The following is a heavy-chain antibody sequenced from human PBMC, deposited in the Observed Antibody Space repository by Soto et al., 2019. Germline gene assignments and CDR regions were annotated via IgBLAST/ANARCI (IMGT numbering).Heavy chain of an antibody. Sequence: QVQLVQSGAEVKKPGSSVKVSCKASGGTFSSYAISWVRQAPGQGLEWMGGIIPIFGTANYAQKFQGRVRITADESTSTAYMELGSLRSEDTAVYYCATGTYYYDSSGYYLGDYWGQGTLVTVSS. CDR3: ATGTYYYDSSGYYLGDY. D-gene: IGHD3-22*01. CDR2: IIPIFGTA. CDR1: GGTFSSYA. V-gene: IGHV1-69*01. J-gene: IGHJ4*02.